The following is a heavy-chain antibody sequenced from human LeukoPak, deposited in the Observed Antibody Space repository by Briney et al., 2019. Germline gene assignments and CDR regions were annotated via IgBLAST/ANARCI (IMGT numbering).Heavy chain of an antibody. Sequence: PSETLSLTCTVSGGSISKYWSWIRQPPGKGLEWIGYIYYSGSTNYNPSLKSRVTISVDTSKNQFSLKLSSVTAADTAVYYCARGRRSGSYSRGYFDYWGQGTLVTVSS. CDR3: ARGRRSGSYSRGYFDY. J-gene: IGHJ4*02. D-gene: IGHD1-26*01. CDR2: IYYSGST. V-gene: IGHV4-59*12. CDR1: GGSISKY.